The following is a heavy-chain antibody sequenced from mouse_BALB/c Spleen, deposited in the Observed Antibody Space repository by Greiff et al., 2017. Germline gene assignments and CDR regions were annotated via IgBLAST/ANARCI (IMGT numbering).Heavy chain of an antibody. CDR1: GYTFTSYY. V-gene: IGHV1S81*02. CDR3: TRDGGIYHGYYGAMDY. D-gene: IGHD2-3*01. J-gene: IGHJ4*01. Sequence: QVQLQQSGAELVKPGASVKLSCKASGYTFTSYYMYWVKQRPGQGLEWIGEINPCNGGTNFNEKFKSKATLTVDKSSSTAYMQLSSLTSEDSAVYYCTRDGGIYHGYYGAMDYWGQGTSVTVSS. CDR2: INPCNGGT.